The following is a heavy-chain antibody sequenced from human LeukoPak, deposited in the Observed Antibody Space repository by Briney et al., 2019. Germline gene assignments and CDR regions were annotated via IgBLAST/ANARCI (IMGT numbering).Heavy chain of an antibody. Sequence: PGGSLRLSCAASGFTVSSNYMSWVRQAPGKGLEWVSVIYSGGSTYYADSVKGRFTISRDNSKNTLYLQMNSLRAEDTAVYYCARAIPAARSDAFDIWGQGTMVTVSS. CDR2: IYSGGST. CDR1: GFTVSSNY. CDR3: ARAIPAARSDAFDI. D-gene: IGHD2-2*01. J-gene: IGHJ3*02. V-gene: IGHV3-53*01.